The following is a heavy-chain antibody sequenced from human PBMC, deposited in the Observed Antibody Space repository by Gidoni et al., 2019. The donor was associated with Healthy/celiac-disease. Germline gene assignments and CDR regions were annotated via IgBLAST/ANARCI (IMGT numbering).Heavy chain of an antibody. CDR1: GRSISSSSYY. Sequence: QLQLQESGPGLVKPSETLSPTCTVPGRSISSSSYYWGWIRQPPGKGLELIGSLYYSGSTYFTPSLKSRVTISVDTSKNQFSLEMSSVTAADTAVYYCARAVDCSSTSCYTPPGFDPWGQGTLGHRLL. CDR2: LYYSGST. D-gene: IGHD2-2*02. CDR3: ARAVDCSSTSCYTPPGFDP. J-gene: IGHJ5*02. V-gene: IGHV4-39*01.